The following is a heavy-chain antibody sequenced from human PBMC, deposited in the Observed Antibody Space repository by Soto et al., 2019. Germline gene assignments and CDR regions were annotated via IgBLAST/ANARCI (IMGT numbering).Heavy chain of an antibody. CDR3: TTHKIVVVVAATPGSAFDI. CDR2: IKSKTDGGTT. D-gene: IGHD2-15*01. Sequence: EVQLVESGGGLVKPGGSLRLSCAASGFTFSNAWMSWVRQAPGKGLEWVGRIKSKTDGGTTDYAAPVRGRFTISRDDSINTLYLQMNSLKTEDTAVYYCTTHKIVVVVAATPGSAFDIWGQGTMVTVSS. J-gene: IGHJ3*02. CDR1: GFTFSNAW. V-gene: IGHV3-15*01.